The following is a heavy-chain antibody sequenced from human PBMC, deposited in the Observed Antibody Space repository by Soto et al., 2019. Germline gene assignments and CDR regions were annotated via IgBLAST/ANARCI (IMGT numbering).Heavy chain of an antibody. Sequence: VASVKVSCKASGYTFTSYAMHWVRQAPXQRLEWMGWINAGNGNTNYAQKFQGRVTITADESTSTAYMELSSLRSEDTALYYCARDLGDRAYYYDSSCYYPWYFDYWGQGTLVTVSS. V-gene: IGHV1-3*01. CDR3: ARDLGDRAYYYDSSCYYPWYFDY. J-gene: IGHJ4*02. D-gene: IGHD3-22*01. CDR1: GYTFTSYA. CDR2: INAGNGNT.